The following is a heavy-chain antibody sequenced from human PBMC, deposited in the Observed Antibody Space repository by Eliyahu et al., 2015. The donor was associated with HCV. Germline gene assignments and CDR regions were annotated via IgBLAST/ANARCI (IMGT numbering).Heavy chain of an antibody. Sequence: QVQLQXSGPGLVKPSXTLSLTXTVSGXXLTTYYWSWXRQPPGKGLEWIGYIHYSXGTNYXPSLKSRVTISLDTSKNQFSLKLTSVSAADTAMYYCASGGGGIAVTGTGGWFDPWGQGTLVTVSS. CDR1: GXXLTTYY. V-gene: IGHV4-59*01. CDR2: IHYSXGT. J-gene: IGHJ5*02. CDR3: ASGGGGIAVTGTGGWFDP. D-gene: IGHD6-19*01.